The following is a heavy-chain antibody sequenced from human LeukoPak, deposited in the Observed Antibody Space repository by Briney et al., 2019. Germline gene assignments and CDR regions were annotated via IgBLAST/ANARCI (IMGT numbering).Heavy chain of an antibody. Sequence: GGSLRLSCAASGFTFSSYAMSWVRQAPGKGLEWVSAISGSGGSTYYADSVKGRFTISRDNSKNTPYLQMNSLRAEDTAVYYCAKDSLYSSSWYNWFDPWGQGTLVTVSS. CDR3: AKDSLYSSSWYNWFDP. CDR1: GFTFSSYA. J-gene: IGHJ5*02. CDR2: ISGSGGST. V-gene: IGHV3-23*01. D-gene: IGHD6-13*01.